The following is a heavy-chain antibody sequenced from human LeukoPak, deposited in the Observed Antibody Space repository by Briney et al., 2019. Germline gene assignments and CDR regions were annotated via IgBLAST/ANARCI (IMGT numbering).Heavy chain of an antibody. CDR1: GYPFTAFI. V-gene: IGHV1-8*02. CDR2: INPRNDNI. D-gene: IGHD4/OR15-4a*01. Sequence: ASVKVSCKASGYPFTAFIISWVRQAPGQALEWVGRINPRNDNIDYARKFQGRLTMTTNTSLGAAYMELSSLTSEDTATYYCVRWYDYGEKRLDPWGHGTLVIVSS. CDR3: VRWYDYGEKRLDP. J-gene: IGHJ5*02.